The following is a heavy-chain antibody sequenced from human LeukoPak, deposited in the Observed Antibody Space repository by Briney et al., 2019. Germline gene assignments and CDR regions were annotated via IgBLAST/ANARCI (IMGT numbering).Heavy chain of an antibody. CDR3: ARALNTFGGVGGDY. Sequence: ASVKVSCKASGYTFTSYAMNWVRQAPGQGLEWMGWISAYNGNTNYAQKLQGRVTVTTDTSTSTAYMELRSLRSDDTAVYYCARALNTFGGVGGDYWGQGTLVTVSS. J-gene: IGHJ4*02. CDR2: ISAYNGNT. CDR1: GYTFTSYA. V-gene: IGHV1-18*01. D-gene: IGHD3-16*01.